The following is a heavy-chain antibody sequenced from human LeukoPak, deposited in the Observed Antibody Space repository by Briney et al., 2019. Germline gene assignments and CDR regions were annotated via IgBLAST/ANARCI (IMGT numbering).Heavy chain of an antibody. CDR3: ARSQGWFGELLRFGDWFDP. Sequence: ASVKVSCKASGYTFTSYDINWVRQATGQGLEWMGWMNPNSGNTGYAQKFQGRVIMTRNTSISTAYMELSSLRSEDTAVYYCARSQGWFGELLRFGDWFDPWGQGTLVTVSS. D-gene: IGHD3-10*01. V-gene: IGHV1-8*01. CDR2: MNPNSGNT. CDR1: GYTFTSYD. J-gene: IGHJ5*02.